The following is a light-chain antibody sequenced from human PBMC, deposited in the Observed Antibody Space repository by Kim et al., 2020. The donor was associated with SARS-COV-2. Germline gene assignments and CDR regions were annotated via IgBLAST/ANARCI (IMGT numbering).Light chain of an antibody. V-gene: IGKV3-20*01. CDR1: QNITSTY. J-gene: IGKJ2*03. CDR3: QLYGSSPMYS. CDR2: GAS. Sequence: SPGERATLSCRASQNITSTYLAWFRQTPGQPPRLLIYGASSRATGIPDRFSGSGSGTDFTLTISRLEPEDFAVYYCQLYGSSPMYSFGQGTKLEI.